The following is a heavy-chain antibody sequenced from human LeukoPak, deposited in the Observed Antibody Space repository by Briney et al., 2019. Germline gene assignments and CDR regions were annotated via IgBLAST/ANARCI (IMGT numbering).Heavy chain of an antibody. V-gene: IGHV3-33*01. CDR2: IWYDGSNK. J-gene: IGHJ4*02. CDR3: ARSPGYSSGGIDY. D-gene: IGHD6-19*01. CDR1: GFTFSDYG. Sequence: GGSLRLSCAASGFTFSDYGMHWVRQAPGKGLEWVAVIWYDGSNKCYADSVKGRFTISRDNSENTLYLQMNSLRAEDTAVYYCARSPGYSSGGIDYWGQGTLVTVSS.